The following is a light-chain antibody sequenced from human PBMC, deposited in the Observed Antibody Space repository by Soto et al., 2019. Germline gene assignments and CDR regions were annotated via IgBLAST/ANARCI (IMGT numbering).Light chain of an antibody. CDR3: AAWDDSLNGVV. Sequence: QSVLTQPPSASGTPGQRVTISCSGSSSNIGSNTVNWYQQLPGTAPKLLLYSNNQRPSGVPARFSGSKSGTSASLAISGLQSEDEADYYCAAWDDSLNGVVFGGGTKVTVL. J-gene: IGLJ2*01. CDR1: SSNIGSNT. V-gene: IGLV1-44*01. CDR2: SNN.